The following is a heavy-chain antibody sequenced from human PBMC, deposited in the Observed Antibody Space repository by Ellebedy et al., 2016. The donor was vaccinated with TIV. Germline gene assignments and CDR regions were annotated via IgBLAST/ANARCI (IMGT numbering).Heavy chain of an antibody. J-gene: IGHJ4*02. D-gene: IGHD3-10*01. CDR1: GGSISSGAFY. Sequence: MPSETLSLTCTVSGGSISSGAFYWTWIRQQPGKGLEWIGNIYYSGSTYYRPSLKTRVTISLDTSNTQFSLRLNSVTAADTAVYYCARDEGGSGSLSYWGQGSLVTVSS. CDR2: IYYSGST. CDR3: ARDEGGSGSLSY. V-gene: IGHV4-31*03.